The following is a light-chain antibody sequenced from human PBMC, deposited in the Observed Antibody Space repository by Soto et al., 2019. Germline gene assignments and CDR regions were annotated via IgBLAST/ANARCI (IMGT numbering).Light chain of an antibody. CDR3: CSYAGSSTDV. CDR1: SSDVGSYNL. J-gene: IGLJ1*01. Sequence: QSALTQPASVSGSLGQSITISCTGTSSDVGSYNLVSWYQQHPGKAPKLMIYEGSKRSSGVSNRFSGSKSGNTAALTISGLLAADEADYYCCSYAGSSTDVFGTGTKLTVL. CDR2: EGS. V-gene: IGLV2-23*01.